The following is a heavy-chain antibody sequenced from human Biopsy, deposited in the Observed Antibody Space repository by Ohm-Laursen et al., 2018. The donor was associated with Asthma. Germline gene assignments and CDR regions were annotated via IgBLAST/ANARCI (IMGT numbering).Heavy chain of an antibody. CDR1: GVSIRSYY. Sequence: GTLSLTCTVSGVSIRSYYWGWIRQPPGKGLEWVGSIYYSGTTYYNPSLESRVTVSEDTSKNQFSLKLTSVTAADTAVYYCVRGSSSWHHGPFHYYYGLDVRGQGTTATVSS. CDR2: IYYSGTT. V-gene: IGHV4-39*01. J-gene: IGHJ6*02. D-gene: IGHD6-13*01. CDR3: VRGSSSWHHGPFHYYYGLDV.